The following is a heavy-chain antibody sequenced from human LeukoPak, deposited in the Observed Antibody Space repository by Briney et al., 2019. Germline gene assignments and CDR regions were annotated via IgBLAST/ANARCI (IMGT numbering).Heavy chain of an antibody. CDR3: AFAYYDSSGSSDY. Sequence: ASVKVSCKASGGTFSSYAISWVRQAPGQGLEWMGRIIPILGIANYAQKFQGRVTITADKSTSTAYMELSSLRSGDTAVYYCAFAYYDSSGSSDYWGQGTLVTVSS. J-gene: IGHJ4*02. D-gene: IGHD3-22*01. CDR2: IIPILGIA. V-gene: IGHV1-69*04. CDR1: GGTFSSYA.